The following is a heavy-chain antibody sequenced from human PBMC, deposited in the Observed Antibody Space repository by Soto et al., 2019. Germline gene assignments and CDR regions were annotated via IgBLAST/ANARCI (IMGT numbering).Heavy chain of an antibody. V-gene: IGHV5-51*01. D-gene: IGHD3-22*01. CDR2: IYPGDSDT. CDR3: ARRASYYDSSGQYNWFDP. CDR1: GYSFTSYW. Sequence: GESLKISCKGSGYSFTSYWIGWVRQMPGKGLEWMGIIYPGDSDTRYSPSFQGQVTISADKSISTAYLQWSSLKASDTAMYYCARRASYYDSSGQYNWFDPWGQGTLVTVSS. J-gene: IGHJ5*02.